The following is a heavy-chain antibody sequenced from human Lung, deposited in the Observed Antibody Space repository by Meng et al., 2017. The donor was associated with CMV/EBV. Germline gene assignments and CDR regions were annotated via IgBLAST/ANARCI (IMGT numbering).Heavy chain of an antibody. Sequence: LXCTVSGGSISSYYWSWIRQPPGKGLEWIGYIYYSGSTNYNPSLKSRVTISVDTSKNQFSLKLSSVTAADTAVYYCARESVYSSGWNWFDPLGQGTLVTVSS. CDR1: GGSISSYY. J-gene: IGHJ5*02. CDR3: ARESVYSSGWNWFDP. V-gene: IGHV4-59*01. D-gene: IGHD6-19*01. CDR2: IYYSGST.